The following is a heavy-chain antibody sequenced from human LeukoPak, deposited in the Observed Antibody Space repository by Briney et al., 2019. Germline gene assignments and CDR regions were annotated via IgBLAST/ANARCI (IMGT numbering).Heavy chain of an antibody. CDR2: LYSGGNT. J-gene: IGHJ5*02. CDR1: ELSVSGNY. CDR3: VRTQPRSRLLDR. V-gene: IGHV3-53*01. Sequence: PGGSLRLSCAASELSVSGNYMSWVRQAPGKGLEWVSILYSGGNTYYTDSVKGRFTISRDTSKNTLYLQMNSLRADDTAVYYCVRTQPRSRLLDRWGQGTLVTVSS. D-gene: IGHD1-26*01.